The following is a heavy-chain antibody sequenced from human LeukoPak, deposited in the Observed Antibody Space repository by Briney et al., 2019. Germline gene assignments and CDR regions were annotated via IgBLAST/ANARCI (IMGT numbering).Heavy chain of an antibody. CDR1: GFTISSSA. CDR3: VKGVVERVRVIHAFDI. CDR2: ISSNGGST. D-gene: IGHD2/OR15-2a*01. V-gene: IGHV3-64D*09. J-gene: IGHJ3*02. Sequence: GGSLRLSCSASGFTISSSAMHWVRQAPGKGLEYVSAISSNGGSTYYADSVKGRFTISRDNSKNTLYLQMSSLRAEDTAVYYCVKGVVERVRVIHAFDIWGQGTMVTVSS.